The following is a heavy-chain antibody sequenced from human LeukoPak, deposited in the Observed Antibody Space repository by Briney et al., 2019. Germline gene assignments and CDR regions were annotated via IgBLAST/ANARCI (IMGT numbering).Heavy chain of an antibody. D-gene: IGHD3-22*01. CDR3: ARSYDSTYYMDV. V-gene: IGHV1-18*01. Sequence: ASVKVSCKASGYTFTSYGISWVRQAPGQGLEWMGWISACNGNTNYAQNLQGRVTMTTDTSTNTAYMELRSLRSDDTAVYYCARSYDSTYYMDVWGKGTTVTVSS. CDR2: ISACNGNT. J-gene: IGHJ6*03. CDR1: GYTFTSYG.